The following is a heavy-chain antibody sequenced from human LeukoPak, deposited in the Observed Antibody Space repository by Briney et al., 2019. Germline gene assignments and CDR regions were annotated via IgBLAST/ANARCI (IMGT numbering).Heavy chain of an antibody. CDR3: GRDRPTGYYDY. CDR2: INHGGIT. Sequence: SETLSLTCTVSSDSISRSGYYWGWIRQTPGKGLEWIGSINHGGITYYNPSLKSRVTISVDTSKNQFSLKLSSVTAADTAVYYCGRDRPTGYYDYWGQGTLVTVSS. V-gene: IGHV4-38-2*02. CDR1: SDSISRSGYY. J-gene: IGHJ4*02. D-gene: IGHD3-10*01.